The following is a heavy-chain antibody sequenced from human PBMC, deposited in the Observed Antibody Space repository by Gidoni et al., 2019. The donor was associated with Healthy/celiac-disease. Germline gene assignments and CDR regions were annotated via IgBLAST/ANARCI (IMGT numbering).Heavy chain of an antibody. Sequence: EVQLLESGGGLVQPGGSLRLSCAAPGFPFSSYAMSWVRQAPGKGLEWVSAISGSGGSTYYADSVKGRFTISRDNSKNTLYLQMNSLRAEDTAVYYCAKDVGIRYFDWWSPHGWFDPWGQGTLVTVSS. CDR1: GFPFSSYA. V-gene: IGHV3-23*01. D-gene: IGHD3-9*01. CDR2: ISGSGGST. CDR3: AKDVGIRYFDWWSPHGWFDP. J-gene: IGHJ5*02.